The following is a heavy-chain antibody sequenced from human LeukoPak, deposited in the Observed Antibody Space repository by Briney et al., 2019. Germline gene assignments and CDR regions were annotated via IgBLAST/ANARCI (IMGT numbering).Heavy chain of an antibody. V-gene: IGHV3-74*01. D-gene: IGHD3-10*01. CDR2: INNDGSST. CDR3: VRDDSGGQSGIDY. Sequence: PGGSLRLSCAASGFTFSSYWMHWVRQDPGKGLVWVSHINNDGSSTTYADSVKGRFTISRDNAKNTLYLQMNRLRAEDTAVYYCVRDDSGGQSGIDYWGQGTLVTVTS. CDR1: GFTFSSYW. J-gene: IGHJ4*02.